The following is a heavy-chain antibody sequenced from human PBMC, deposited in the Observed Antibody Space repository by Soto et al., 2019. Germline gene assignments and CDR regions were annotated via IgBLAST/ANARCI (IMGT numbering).Heavy chain of an antibody. J-gene: IGHJ6*02. Sequence: SETLSLTCTVSGGSISSYYWSWIRQPAGKGLEWIGRIYTSGSTNYNPSLKSRVTMSVDTSKNQFSLKLSSVTAADTAVYYCARDRMVRGVAPGYYYYGMDVWGQGTTVTVSS. D-gene: IGHD3-10*01. V-gene: IGHV4-4*07. CDR3: ARDRMVRGVAPGYYYYGMDV. CDR2: IYTSGST. CDR1: GGSISSYY.